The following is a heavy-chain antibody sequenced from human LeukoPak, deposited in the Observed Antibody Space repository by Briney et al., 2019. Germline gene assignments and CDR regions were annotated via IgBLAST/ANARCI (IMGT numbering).Heavy chain of an antibody. D-gene: IGHD6-13*01. Sequence: SETLSLTCTVSGGSISSYYWSWIRQPAGKGLEWIGRIYTSGSTNYNPSLKSRVTMSVDTSKNQSSLKLSSVTAADTAVYYCARDEGIAAAGNDAFDIWGQGTMVTVSS. CDR1: GGSISSYY. CDR2: IYTSGST. J-gene: IGHJ3*02. CDR3: ARDEGIAAAGNDAFDI. V-gene: IGHV4-4*07.